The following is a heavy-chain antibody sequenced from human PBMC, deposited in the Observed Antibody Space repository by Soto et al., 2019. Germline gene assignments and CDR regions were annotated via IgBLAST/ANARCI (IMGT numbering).Heavy chain of an antibody. CDR2: IHDSGNT. Sequence: SETLSLTCTVFGGSVSIGDYLWSWIRQRPGKGLEWIGYIHDSGNTYYNPSLKSRVTISLDTSKNQFSLKVTSMTAADTAVYFCARARGGDSGDYASLFDRWGQGNLVTVS. J-gene: IGHJ5*02. D-gene: IGHD4-17*01. V-gene: IGHV4-30-4*01. CDR3: ARARGGDSGDYASLFDR. CDR1: GGSVSIGDYL.